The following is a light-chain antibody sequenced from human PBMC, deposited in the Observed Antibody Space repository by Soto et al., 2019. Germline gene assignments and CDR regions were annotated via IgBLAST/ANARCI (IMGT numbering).Light chain of an antibody. CDR1: SSDVGDYNS. Sequence: SALTQPRSVSGSPGQSVTVSCIGTSSDVGDYNSVSWYQQHPGKAPKLMIYDVSKRPSGVPDRFSGSKSGNTASLTISGLQAEDEADYYCCSYVGCYSYVFGSGTKGTVL. CDR3: CSYVGCYSYV. V-gene: IGLV2-11*01. J-gene: IGLJ1*01. CDR2: DVS.